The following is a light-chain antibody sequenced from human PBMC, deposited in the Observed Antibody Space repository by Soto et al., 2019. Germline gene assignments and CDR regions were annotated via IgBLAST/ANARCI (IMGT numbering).Light chain of an antibody. CDR1: QSVGSNY. J-gene: IGKJ1*01. Sequence: IVLTQSPGTLSLSPGERATLSCRASQSVGSNYLAWFQQKPGQAPRILIFAASSRATGIPGRFSGSGSGSDSTLTISRLAPEDCAVYYCQQYGTSPWTFGQGTKVEIK. CDR2: AAS. V-gene: IGKV3-20*01. CDR3: QQYGTSPWT.